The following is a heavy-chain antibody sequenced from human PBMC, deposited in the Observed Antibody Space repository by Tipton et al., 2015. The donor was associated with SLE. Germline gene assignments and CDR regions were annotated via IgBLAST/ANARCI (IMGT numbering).Heavy chain of an antibody. CDR3: VRDTRAPYYFDF. J-gene: IGHJ4*02. Sequence: TLSLTCTVSGDSISSYYWTWIRQPPGKGLEWIGYIYYSGSTNYNPSLKSRVTISIDTSKNQFSLRLSSVTAADTAVYYCVRDTRAPYYFDFWGQGTLVTVSS. V-gene: IGHV4-59*12. CDR2: IYYSGST. CDR1: GDSISSYY.